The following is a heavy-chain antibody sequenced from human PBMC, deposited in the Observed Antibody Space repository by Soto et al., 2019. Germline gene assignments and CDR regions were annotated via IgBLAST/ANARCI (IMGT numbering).Heavy chain of an antibody. Sequence: QVQLQQWGAGLLKPSETLSLTCGIYSESFSTYYCSWTRQPPGGGLEWIGEIHPSGTTFSNPSLDNRVYMSLDTSKTRFSLKLTSVTAADTAVYFCSKGRDAHKGGRTWSQGTLVTVSS. CDR1: SESFSTYY. CDR2: IHPSGTT. V-gene: IGHV4-34*02. J-gene: IGHJ5*02. D-gene: IGHD2-2*01. CDR3: SKGRDAHKGGRT.